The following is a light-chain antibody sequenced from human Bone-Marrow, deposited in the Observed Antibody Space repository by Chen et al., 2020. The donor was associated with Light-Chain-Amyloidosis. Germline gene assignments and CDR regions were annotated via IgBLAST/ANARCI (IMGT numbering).Light chain of an antibody. CDR1: QTISSNY. Sequence: EIVLTQSPGTLSLSPGEGANLSCRASQTISSNYLTWYQQKFGQAPRLLIYGSSSRATGIPDRFTGRGSGTDFTLTINRLEPEDFAVYYGQQYGTSPLTFGGGTKVEIK. CDR3: QQYGTSPLT. CDR2: GSS. V-gene: IGKV3-20*01. J-gene: IGKJ4*01.